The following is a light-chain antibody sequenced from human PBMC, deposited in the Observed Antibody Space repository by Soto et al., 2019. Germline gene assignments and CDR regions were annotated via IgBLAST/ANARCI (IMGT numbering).Light chain of an antibody. CDR3: QQLNSYPLT. CDR1: QGINSY. J-gene: IGKJ4*01. CDR2: AAS. Sequence: DIQLTQSPSFLSASVGDRVTITCRASQGINSYLAWYQQKLGKAPKLLIYAASTLQSGVPSRFSGSGSGIEFTLTISSLQPEDFATYYCQQLNSYPLTFGGGTKVETK. V-gene: IGKV1-9*01.